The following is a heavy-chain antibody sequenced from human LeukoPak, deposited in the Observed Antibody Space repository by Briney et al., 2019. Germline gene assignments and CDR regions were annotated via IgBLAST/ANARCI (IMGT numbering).Heavy chain of an antibody. CDR1: GFTFSSYW. CDR3: ARKCYGDYDGAFDI. D-gene: IGHD4-17*01. CDR2: INSDGSST. V-gene: IGHV3-74*01. J-gene: IGHJ3*02. Sequence: GGSLRLSCAASGFTFSSYWMHWVRQAPGKGLVWVSRINSDGSSTSYADSVKGRFTISRDNAKNTLYLQMNSLRAEDTAVYYCARKCYGDYDGAFDIWGQGTMVTVSS.